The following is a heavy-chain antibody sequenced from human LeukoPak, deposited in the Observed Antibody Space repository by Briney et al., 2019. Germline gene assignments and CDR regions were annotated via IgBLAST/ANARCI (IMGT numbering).Heavy chain of an antibody. CDR2: INHSGST. V-gene: IGHV4-39*07. D-gene: IGHD3-22*01. CDR3: ARARKAMIVVVVIDKGYNWFDP. J-gene: IGHJ5*02. Sequence: SETLSLTCTVSGGSISSGDYYWSWIRQPPGKGLEWIGEINHSGSTNYNPSLKSRVTISVDTSKNQFSLKLSSVTAADTAVYYCARARKAMIVVVVIDKGYNWFDPWGQGTLVTVSS. CDR1: GGSISSGDYY.